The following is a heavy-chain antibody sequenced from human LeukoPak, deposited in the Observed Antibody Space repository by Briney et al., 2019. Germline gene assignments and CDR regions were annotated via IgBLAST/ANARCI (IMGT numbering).Heavy chain of an antibody. Sequence: SETLSLTCTVSGGSISSSSYYWGWIRQPPGKGLEWIGSIYYSGSTYYNPSLKSRVTISVDTSKNQFSLKLSSVTAADTAVYYCARDPDSSSWGFDYWGQGTLVTVSS. J-gene: IGHJ4*02. CDR3: ARDPDSSSWGFDY. CDR2: IYYSGST. D-gene: IGHD6-13*01. V-gene: IGHV4-39*07. CDR1: GGSISSSSYY.